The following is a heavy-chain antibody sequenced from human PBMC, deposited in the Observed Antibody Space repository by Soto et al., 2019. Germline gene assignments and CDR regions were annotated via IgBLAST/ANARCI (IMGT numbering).Heavy chain of an antibody. CDR2: INRDGSII. J-gene: IGHJ1*01. Sequence: PGGSLRLSCQGSGFTFSSYWMHWVRQVPGKGPVWVSRINRDGSIIDYAGSVRGRFTISRDNSKNTLYLQMNSLRAEDTAVYYCARDRVESGYPEYFQHWGQGTLVTGSS. D-gene: IGHD3-22*01. CDR3: ARDRVESGYPEYFQH. V-gene: IGHV3-74*01. CDR1: GFTFSSYW.